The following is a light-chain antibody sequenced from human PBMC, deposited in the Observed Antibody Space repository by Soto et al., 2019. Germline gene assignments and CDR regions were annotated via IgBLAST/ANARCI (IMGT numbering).Light chain of an antibody. CDR2: GAS. CDR3: QQYVSSPPSWT. Sequence: ETVLTQSPGTLSLSPGERATLSCRASQSVSSSYLAWYQQKPGQAPRLLIYGASSRATGIPDRFSGSGSGTDFTLTISRLEPEDFAGYYCQQYVSSPPSWTFGQGTKVES. J-gene: IGKJ1*01. V-gene: IGKV3-20*01. CDR1: QSVSSSY.